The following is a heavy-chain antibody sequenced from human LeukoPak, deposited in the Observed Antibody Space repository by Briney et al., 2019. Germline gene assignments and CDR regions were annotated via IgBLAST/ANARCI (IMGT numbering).Heavy chain of an antibody. CDR3: VRSIYAMDV. V-gene: IGHV3-64D*09. J-gene: IGHJ6*02. D-gene: IGHD1-26*01. CDR1: GFPFSSYT. CDR2: ISSIGGST. Sequence: GGSLRLSCAASGFPFSSYTMNWVRQAPGKGLEYVSGISSIGGSTSHADSVKGRFDISRDNSKSTLYLQMNSLRAEDTAVYYCVRSIYAMDVWGQGTTVTVSS.